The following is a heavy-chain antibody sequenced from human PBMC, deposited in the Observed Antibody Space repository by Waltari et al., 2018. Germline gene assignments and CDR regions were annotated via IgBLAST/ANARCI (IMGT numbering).Heavy chain of an antibody. Sequence: EVQLVESGGGLVQPGGSLKLSCAASGFTFSGSAMHWVRQASGKGLEWVGRIRSKANSYWTAYAASVKGRFTSSRDDSKNTAYLQMNSLKTEDTAVYYCTRHRVIVGARRTADVWGQGTTVTVSS. D-gene: IGHD1-26*01. V-gene: IGHV3-73*02. CDR1: GFTFSGSA. CDR2: IRSKANSYWT. J-gene: IGHJ6*02. CDR3: TRHRVIVGARRTADV.